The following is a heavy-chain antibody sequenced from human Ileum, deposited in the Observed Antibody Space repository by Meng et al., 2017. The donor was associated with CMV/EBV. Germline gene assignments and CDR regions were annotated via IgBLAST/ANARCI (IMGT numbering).Heavy chain of an antibody. CDR1: GFPFSNYD. CDR3: AGGNDDYSTVSALDYYDLDV. V-gene: IGHV3-48*03. Sequence: GESLKIFCVASGFPFSNYDMNWVRQAPGKGLEWVSYIGGSGTIAYSAESVKGRFTISKHNDKNSLYLQMNSLRAEDTAVYYCAGGNDDYSTVSALDYYDLDVWGQGTTVTVSS. CDR2: IGGSGTIA. D-gene: IGHD4-11*01. J-gene: IGHJ6*02.